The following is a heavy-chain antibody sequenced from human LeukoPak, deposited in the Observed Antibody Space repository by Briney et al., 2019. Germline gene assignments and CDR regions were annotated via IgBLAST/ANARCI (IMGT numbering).Heavy chain of an antibody. CDR1: GGSFSGYY. Sequence: SETLSLTCAVYGGSFSGYYWSWIRQPPGKGLEWIGEINHSGSTNYNPSLKSRVTISVDTSKNQLYLKVSSVTAADTAVYYCERGFPKRVVVPAVIYYYYYYYMDVWGKGTTVTVSS. D-gene: IGHD2-2*01. CDR3: ERGFPKRVVVPAVIYYYYYYYMDV. V-gene: IGHV4-34*01. CDR2: INHSGST. J-gene: IGHJ6*03.